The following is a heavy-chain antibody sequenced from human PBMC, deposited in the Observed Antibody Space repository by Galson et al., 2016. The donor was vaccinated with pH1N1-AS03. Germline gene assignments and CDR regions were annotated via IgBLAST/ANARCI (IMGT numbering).Heavy chain of an antibody. CDR3: ARDPPLEIGWYFDL. Sequence: LSLTCTVSGDSTFDYYWNWIRQPPGKGLEWIGYIQTTGNTKYNPSLKSRVTMSIDTSTNQFSLHLMSVTAADTALYYCARDPPLEIGWYFDLWGRGTLVTVSS. D-gene: IGHD3-3*01. CDR2: IQTTGNT. V-gene: IGHV4-4*09. J-gene: IGHJ2*01. CDR1: GDSTFDYY.